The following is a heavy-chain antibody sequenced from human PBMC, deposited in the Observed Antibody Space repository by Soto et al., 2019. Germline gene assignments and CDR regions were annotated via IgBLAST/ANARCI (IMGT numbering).Heavy chain of an antibody. CDR2: ISGSGGST. CDR3: AKDLSSSCCFDAFDI. D-gene: IGHD6-13*01. Sequence: EVQLLESGGGLVQPGGSLRLSCAASGFTFSSYAMSWVRQAPGKGLEWVSAISGSGGSTYYADSVKGRFTSSRDNSKNTLYLQMNSLRDEDTAVYYCAKDLSSSCCFDAFDIWGQGTMVTVSS. V-gene: IGHV3-23*01. CDR1: GFTFSSYA. J-gene: IGHJ3*02.